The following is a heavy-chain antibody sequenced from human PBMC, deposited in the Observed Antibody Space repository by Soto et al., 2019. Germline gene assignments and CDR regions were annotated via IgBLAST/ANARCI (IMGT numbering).Heavy chain of an antibody. CDR3: AKEHSSSWYATFDY. V-gene: IGHV3-23*01. D-gene: IGHD6-13*01. CDR1: GFTFSSYA. J-gene: IGHJ4*02. Sequence: GGSLRLSCAASGFTFSSYAMSWVRQAPGKGLEWVSGIRVSGGSTYYADSVKGRFTISRDNSKNTLYLQMNSLRAEDTAVYYCAKEHSSSWYATFDYWGQGTLVTVSS. CDR2: IRVSGGST.